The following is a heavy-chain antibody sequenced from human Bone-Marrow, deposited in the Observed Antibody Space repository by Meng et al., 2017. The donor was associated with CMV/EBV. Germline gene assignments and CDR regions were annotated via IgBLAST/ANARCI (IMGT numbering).Heavy chain of an antibody. CDR1: GGSISSYY. J-gene: IGHJ5*02. Sequence: AGSLSLSCTVSGGSISSYYWSWIRQPPGKGLEWIGYIYYSGSTNYNPSLKSRVTISVDTSKNQFSLKLSSVTAADTAVYYCARCKSSWYGWFDPWGQGTLVTVSS. D-gene: IGHD6-13*01. CDR3: ARCKSSWYGWFDP. V-gene: IGHV4-59*01. CDR2: IYYSGST.